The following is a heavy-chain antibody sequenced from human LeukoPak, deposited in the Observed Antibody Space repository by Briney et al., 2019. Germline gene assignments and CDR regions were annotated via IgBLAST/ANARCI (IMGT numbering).Heavy chain of an antibody. J-gene: IGHJ4*02. Sequence: SETLSLTCTVSGGSISSGSYYWSWIRQPPGKGLEWIGYIYYSGSTNYNPSLKSRVTISVDTSKNQFSLKLSSVTAADTAVYYCARYYYDSNGYPRLFDYWGQGTLVTVSS. CDR1: GGSISSGSYY. D-gene: IGHD3-22*01. CDR3: ARYYYDSNGYPRLFDY. CDR2: IYYSGST. V-gene: IGHV4-61*01.